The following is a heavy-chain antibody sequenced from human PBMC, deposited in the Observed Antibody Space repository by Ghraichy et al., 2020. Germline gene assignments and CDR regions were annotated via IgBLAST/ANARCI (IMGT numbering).Heavy chain of an antibody. V-gene: IGHV1-58*01. CDR1: TFTFSSFV. CDR2: IVVGSGNT. J-gene: IGHJ4*02. CDR3: AAGSGGSGRGDHEY. Sequence: SVKVSRKASTFTFSSFVVQWVRQARGERLEWIGWIVVGSGNTNYAQKFQERVTITRDMSTRTSYMELSSLRSEDTAVYYCAAGSGGSGRGDHEYWGQGTLVTVSS. D-gene: IGHD3-10*01.